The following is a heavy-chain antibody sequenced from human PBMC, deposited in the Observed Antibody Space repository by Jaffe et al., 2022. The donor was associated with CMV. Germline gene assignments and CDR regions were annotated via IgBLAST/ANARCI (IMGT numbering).Heavy chain of an antibody. J-gene: IGHJ6*02. CDR1: GGTFSSYA. Sequence: QVQLVQSGAEVKKPGSSVKVSCKASGGTFSSYAISWVRQAPGQGLEWMGGIIPIFGTANYAQKFQGRVTITADESTSTAYMELSSLRSEDTAVYYCARVTELRVVPAAKGGYYYYGMDVWGQGTTVTVSS. CDR3: ARVTELRVVPAAKGGYYYYGMDV. V-gene: IGHV1-69*01. D-gene: IGHD2-2*01. CDR2: IIPIFGTA.